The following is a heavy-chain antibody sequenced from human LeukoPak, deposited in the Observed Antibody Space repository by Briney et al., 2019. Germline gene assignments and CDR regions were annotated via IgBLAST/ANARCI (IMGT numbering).Heavy chain of an antibody. V-gene: IGHV3-7*04. J-gene: IGHJ4*02. CDR3: TRVGYIDEGIDY. CDR2: IKQDGSKK. Sequence: GGSLRLSCVASGFPFSSYWMTWVCQAPGKGLEWVANIKQDGSKKSYVDSVKGRFTISRDNAKNSLYLQMNSLRAEDTAIYYCTRVGYIDEGIDYWGQGTRSPSPQ. D-gene: IGHD5-24*01. CDR1: GFPFSSYW.